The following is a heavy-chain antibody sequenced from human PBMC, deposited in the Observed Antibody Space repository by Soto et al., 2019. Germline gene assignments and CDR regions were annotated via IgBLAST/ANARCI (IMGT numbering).Heavy chain of an antibody. V-gene: IGHV3-30*18. Sequence: LGLSCAASGFTFSSYGMHWVRQAPGKGLEWVAVISYDGSNKYYADSVKGRFTISRDNSKNTLYLQMNSLRAEDTAVYYCANPFYYDSSGEEFDYWGQGTLVTVSS. CDR1: GFTFSSYG. CDR2: ISYDGSNK. CDR3: ANPFYYDSSGEEFDY. J-gene: IGHJ4*02. D-gene: IGHD3-22*01.